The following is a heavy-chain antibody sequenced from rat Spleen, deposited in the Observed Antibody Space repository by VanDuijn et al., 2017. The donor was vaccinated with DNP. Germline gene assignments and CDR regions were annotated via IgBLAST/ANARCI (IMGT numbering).Heavy chain of an antibody. V-gene: IGHV2-6*01. CDR3: ARNYGLMDA. CDR2: ISTGGNT. D-gene: IGHD1-11*01. Sequence: QVQLKESGPDLVQPSQTLSLTCTVYGVSLSSYTLICLRYPPAKGLEWIAAISTGGNTYYLSPLKSRLSLSRDTSKSQVFLRMNSLEAEDTAMYFCARNYGLMDAWGQGISVTVSS. CDR1: GVSLSSYT. J-gene: IGHJ4*01.